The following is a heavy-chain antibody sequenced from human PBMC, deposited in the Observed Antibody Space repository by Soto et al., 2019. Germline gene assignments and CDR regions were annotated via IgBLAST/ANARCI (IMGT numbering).Heavy chain of an antibody. Sequence: ASVKVSCKASGCTFTSYYMHWVRQAPVQGLEWMGVINPSGGSTSYAQKFQGRVTITRDTSPSTAYMELSSLRSEATAVYYCAGEFKEYSNYVYYYYGMDVWGQGTTVNVSS. J-gene: IGHJ6*02. CDR2: INPSGGST. D-gene: IGHD4-4*01. V-gene: IGHV1-46*01. CDR3: AGEFKEYSNYVYYYYGMDV. CDR1: GCTFTSYY.